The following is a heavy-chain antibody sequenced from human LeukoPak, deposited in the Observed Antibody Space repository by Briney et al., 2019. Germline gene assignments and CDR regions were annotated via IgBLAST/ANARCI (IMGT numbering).Heavy chain of an antibody. D-gene: IGHD5-24*01. CDR3: ASAMATDPVLP. V-gene: IGHV1-2*06. J-gene: IGHJ5*02. Sequence: ASVKVSCKASGGTFSSYAISWVRQAPGQGLEWMGRINPNSGGTNYAQKFQGRVTMTRDTSISTAYMELSRLRSDDTAVYYCASAMATDPVLPWGQGTLVTASS. CDR2: INPNSGGT. CDR1: GGTFSSYA.